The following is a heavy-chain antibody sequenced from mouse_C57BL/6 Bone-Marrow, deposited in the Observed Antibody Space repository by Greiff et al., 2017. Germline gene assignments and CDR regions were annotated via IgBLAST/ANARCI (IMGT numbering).Heavy chain of an antibody. CDR2: IDPSDSYT. D-gene: IGHD1-3*01. CDR1: GYTFTSYW. J-gene: IGHJ2*01. V-gene: IGHV1-69*01. Sequence: QVQLQQPGAELVMPGASVKLSCKASGYTFTSYWMHWVKQRPGQGLEWIGEIDPSDSYTTYNQKFKGKSTLTVDKSSSTAYMQLSSLTSEDSAVYYCARKGLIDYWGQGTTLTVSS. CDR3: ARKGLIDY.